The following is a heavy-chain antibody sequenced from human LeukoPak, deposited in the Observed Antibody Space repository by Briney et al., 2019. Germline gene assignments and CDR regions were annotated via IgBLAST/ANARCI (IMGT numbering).Heavy chain of an antibody. D-gene: IGHD4-17*01. Sequence: GESLKISCKGSGYSFTSYWIGWVRQMPGKGLEWMGIIYPGDSDTRYSPSFQGQVTISADKSISTAYLQWSSLKASDTAMYYCARHDYGDYLGLGYFNPWGRGTLVTVSS. CDR1: GYSFTSYW. J-gene: IGHJ2*01. CDR3: ARHDYGDYLGLGYFNP. CDR2: IYPGDSDT. V-gene: IGHV5-51*01.